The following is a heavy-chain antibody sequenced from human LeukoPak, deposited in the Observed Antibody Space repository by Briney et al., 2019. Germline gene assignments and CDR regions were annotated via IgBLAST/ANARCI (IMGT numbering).Heavy chain of an antibody. CDR3: ARGRGYYMDV. Sequence: GGSLRLSCAASGFTFSSYDMHWVRQVSGKGLEWVSIIGTAGVTYYPGSVKGRFTISRENAKNSLYLEMNSLRAGDTAVYYCARGRGYYMDVWGKGTTVTISS. CDR2: IGTAGVT. V-gene: IGHV3-13*01. D-gene: IGHD6-13*01. J-gene: IGHJ6*03. CDR1: GFTFSSYD.